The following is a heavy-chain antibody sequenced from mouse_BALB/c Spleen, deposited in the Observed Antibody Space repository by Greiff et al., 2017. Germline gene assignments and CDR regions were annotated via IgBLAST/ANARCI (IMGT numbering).Heavy chain of an antibody. CDR2: INPSTGYT. V-gene: IGHV1-7*01. J-gene: IGHJ3*01. CDR1: GYTFTSYW. D-gene: IGHD1-2*01. CDR3: ARNRDYGAWFAY. Sequence: QVQLKQSGAELAKPGASVKMSCKASGYTFTSYWMHWVKQRPGQGLEWIGYINPSTGYTEYNQKFKDKATLTADKSSSTAYMQLSSLTSEDSAVYYCARNRDYGAWFAYWGQGTLVTVSA.